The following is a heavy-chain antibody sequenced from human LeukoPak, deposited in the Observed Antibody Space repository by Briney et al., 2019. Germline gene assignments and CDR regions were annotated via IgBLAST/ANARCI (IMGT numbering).Heavy chain of an antibody. V-gene: IGHV1-24*01. D-gene: IGHD3-22*01. Sequence: ASVKVSCKVSGYTLTELSMHWVRQAPGKGLEWMGGFDPEDGETIYAQKFQGRVTMTADTSTDTAYMELSSLRSEDTDVYYCATDGRNYDFDAFAIWGQGTMVKVSS. CDR2: FDPEDGET. CDR1: GYTLTELS. CDR3: ATDGRNYDFDAFAI. J-gene: IGHJ3*02.